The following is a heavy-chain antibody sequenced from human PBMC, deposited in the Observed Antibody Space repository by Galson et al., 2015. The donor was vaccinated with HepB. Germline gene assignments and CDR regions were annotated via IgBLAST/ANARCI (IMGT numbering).Heavy chain of an antibody. CDR3: ATGPLFIIGTTGYYFDY. CDR1: GYTLTELS. V-gene: IGHV1-24*01. J-gene: IGHJ4*02. D-gene: IGHD1-20*01. Sequence: SVKVSCKVSGYTLTELSMHWVRQAPGKGLEWMGGFDPEDGETIYAQKFQGRVTMTEDTSTDTAYMELSSLRSEDTAVYYCATGPLFIIGTTGYYFDYWGQGTLVTVSS. CDR2: FDPEDGET.